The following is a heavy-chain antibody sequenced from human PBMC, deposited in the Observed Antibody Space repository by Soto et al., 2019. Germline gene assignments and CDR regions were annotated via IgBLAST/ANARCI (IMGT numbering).Heavy chain of an antibody. CDR3: VREEASGSSGLTYHYYYNGMDV. Sequence: GSLRLSCVASGLTFSRYNMHWVRQAPGKGLEWVAYVTTSGDTMFYADSVEGRFAISRDVAKNSVHLQMNSLGDEDTAVYYCVREEASGSSGLTYHYYYNGMDVWGQGTTVTVSS. J-gene: IGHJ6*02. CDR2: VTTSGDTM. V-gene: IGHV3-48*02. D-gene: IGHD3-10*01. CDR1: GLTFSRYN.